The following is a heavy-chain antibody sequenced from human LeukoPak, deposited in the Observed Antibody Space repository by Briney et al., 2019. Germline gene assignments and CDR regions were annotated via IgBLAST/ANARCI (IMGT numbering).Heavy chain of an antibody. V-gene: IGHV4-59*08. CDR3: AKTVAGYWYFDL. CDR2: IYYSGNT. J-gene: IGHJ2*01. Sequence: PSETLSLTCTVSGGSISHYSWSWIRQPPGKPLEWIGYIYYSGNTNYNPSLKSRLTISVDTSKDQFSLKLSSVTAADTAVYYCAKTVAGYWYFDLWGRGTLVTVSS. D-gene: IGHD6-19*01. CDR1: GGSISHYS.